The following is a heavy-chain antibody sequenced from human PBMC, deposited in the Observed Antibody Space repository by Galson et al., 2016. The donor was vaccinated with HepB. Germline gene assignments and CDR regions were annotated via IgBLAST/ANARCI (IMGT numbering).Heavy chain of an antibody. D-gene: IGHD3-3*01. V-gene: IGHV3-23*01. J-gene: IGHJ4*02. CDR1: GFTFSSYA. Sequence: SLRLSCAASGFTFSSYAMSWVRQAPGKGLEWVSAASGSGGSTYYADSVKGRFTISRDNSKNTLYLQMNSLRAEDTAVYYCAKQSSRVVNPYYFDYWGQGTLVTVSS. CDR3: AKQSSRVVNPYYFDY. CDR2: ASGSGGST.